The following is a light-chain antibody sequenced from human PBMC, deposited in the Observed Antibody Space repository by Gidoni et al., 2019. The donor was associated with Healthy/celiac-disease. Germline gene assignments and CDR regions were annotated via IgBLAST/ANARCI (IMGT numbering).Light chain of an antibody. CDR3: SSYTSSSTWV. CDR2: DAS. V-gene: IGLV2-14*03. J-gene: IGLJ3*02. Sequence: QSAQTQPASVSGAPGQSITISCTGTSSDVGGHNYVSWYQQHPGKAPNLIIYDASNRPSGVSNRFSGSKSGNTASLTISGLQAEDEADYYCSSYTSSSTWVFGGGTKLTVL. CDR1: SSDVGGHNY.